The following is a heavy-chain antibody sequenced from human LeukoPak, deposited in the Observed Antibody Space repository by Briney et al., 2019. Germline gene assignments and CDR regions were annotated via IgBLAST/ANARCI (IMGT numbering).Heavy chain of an antibody. V-gene: IGHV3-23*01. CDR2: IIGSGGST. CDR1: GFTFSSYA. CDR3: AKDRPHPSVEPTNFDY. Sequence: GGSLRLSCAASGFTFSSYAMSWVRQAPGKGLEWVSAIIGSGGSTYYADSVKGRFTIFRDNSKNTLYLQMNSLRAEDTAVYYCAKDRPHPSVEPTNFDYWGQGTMVTVSS. J-gene: IGHJ4*02. D-gene: IGHD5/OR15-5a*01.